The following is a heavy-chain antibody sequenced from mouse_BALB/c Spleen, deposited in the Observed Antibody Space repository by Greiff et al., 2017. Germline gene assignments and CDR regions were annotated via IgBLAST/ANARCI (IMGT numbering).Heavy chain of an antibody. Sequence: EVHLVESGGGLVKPGGSLKLSCAASGFTFSSYAMSWVRQTPEKRLEWVASISSGGSTYYPDSVKGRFTISRDNARNILYLQMSSLRSEDTAMYYCARGHGSSFYWYFDVWGAGTTVTVSS. J-gene: IGHJ1*01. CDR1: GFTFSSYA. CDR3: ARGHGSSFYWYFDV. V-gene: IGHV5-6-5*01. D-gene: IGHD1-1*01. CDR2: ISSGGST.